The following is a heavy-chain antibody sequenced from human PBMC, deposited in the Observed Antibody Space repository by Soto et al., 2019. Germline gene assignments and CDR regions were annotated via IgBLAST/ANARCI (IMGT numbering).Heavy chain of an antibody. J-gene: IGHJ6*02. V-gene: IGHV3-21*01. CDR2: ISSSSSYI. D-gene: IGHD5-18*01. Sequence: GGSLRLSCAASGFTFSSYSMNWVRQAPGKGLEWVSSISSSSSYIYYADSVKGRFTISRDNAKNSLYLQMNSLRAEDRAVYYCAGDQVDTGYYYYYGMDVWGQGTTVTVSS. CDR1: GFTFSSYS. CDR3: AGDQVDTGYYYYYGMDV.